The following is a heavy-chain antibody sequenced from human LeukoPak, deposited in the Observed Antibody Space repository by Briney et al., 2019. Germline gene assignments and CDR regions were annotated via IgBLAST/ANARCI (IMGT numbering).Heavy chain of an antibody. J-gene: IGHJ3*02. CDR2: MNPNSGNT. CDR1: GYTFSTYD. CDR3: ARGGTIYDTILEDPFDI. D-gene: IGHD3-22*01. Sequence: ASVKVSCKASGYTFSTYDINWVRQAPSQGLEWMGWMNPNSGNTGYAQEFQGRVAMTRDTSISTAYMELRSLISDDTAVYYCARGGTIYDTILEDPFDIWGQGTMVTVSS. V-gene: IGHV1-8*01.